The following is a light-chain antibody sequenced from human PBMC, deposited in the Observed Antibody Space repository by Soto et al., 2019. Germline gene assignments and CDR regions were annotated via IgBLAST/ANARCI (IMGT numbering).Light chain of an antibody. CDR1: SSDVGGYKY. CDR3: LSYTSTNTRV. J-gene: IGLJ2*01. V-gene: IGLV2-14*01. CDR2: EVS. Sequence: QSALTQPASVSGSPGQSITISCTGTSSDVGGYKYVSWYQHHPGKAPKLMIYEVSNRPSEVSNRFSGSKSGNTASLTISGLQAEDEADYYCLSYTSTNTRVFGGGTKLAVL.